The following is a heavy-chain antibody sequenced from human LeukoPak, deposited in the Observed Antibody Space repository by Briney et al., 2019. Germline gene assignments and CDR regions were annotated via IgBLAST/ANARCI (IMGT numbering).Heavy chain of an antibody. CDR3: ARASQGSGWAS. CDR1: GGSFSGYY. CDR2: INHSGSI. J-gene: IGHJ5*02. D-gene: IGHD6-19*01. V-gene: IGHV4-34*01. Sequence: PSETLSLTCAVYGGSFSGYYWSWIRQPPVKGLEWIGEINHSGSINYNPSLESRVTISVDTSKNQFSLNLGSVTAADMAVYYCARASQGSGWASWGQGTLVTVSS.